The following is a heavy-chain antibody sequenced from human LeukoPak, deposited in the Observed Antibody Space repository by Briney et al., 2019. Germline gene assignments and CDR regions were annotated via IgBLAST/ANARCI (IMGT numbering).Heavy chain of an antibody. V-gene: IGHV3-53*01. J-gene: IGHJ2*01. CDR2: SYSGGSS. D-gene: IGHD3-16*02. CDR1: GFTVSSNY. CDR3: AREEHYRRYFAL. Sequence: WGSLRLSCAASGFTVSSNYMSWVRQAPGKGLEWVSVSYSGGSSYYADSVKGRFTISRDNSKNTLYLQMNTLRAEDTAVYFCAREEHYRRYFALWGRGTLVTVSS.